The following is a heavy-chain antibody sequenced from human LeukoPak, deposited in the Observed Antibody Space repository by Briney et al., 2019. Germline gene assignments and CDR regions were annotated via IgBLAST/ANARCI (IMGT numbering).Heavy chain of an antibody. Sequence: GASVKVSCKASGYTFTSYGISWVRQAPGQGLEWMGRIIPILGIANYAQKFQGRVTITADKSTSTAYMELSSLRSEDTAVYYCASNLVDVNPFFDYWGQGTLVTVSS. CDR1: GYTFTSYG. CDR3: ASNLVDVNPFFDY. J-gene: IGHJ4*02. V-gene: IGHV1-69*04. CDR2: IIPILGIA. D-gene: IGHD5-12*01.